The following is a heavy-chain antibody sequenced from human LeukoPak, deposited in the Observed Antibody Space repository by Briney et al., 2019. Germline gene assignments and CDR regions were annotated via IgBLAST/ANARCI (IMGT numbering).Heavy chain of an antibody. J-gene: IGHJ6*03. CDR1: GYTFTSYD. CDR2: MNPNSGNT. Sequence: ASVKVSCKASGYTFTSYDINWVRQATGQGLEWMGWMNPNSGNTGYAQKFQGRVTITRNTSISTAYMELSSLRSEDTAVYYCARGVRIQLWLYYYYYMDVWGKGTTVTVSS. D-gene: IGHD5-18*01. V-gene: IGHV1-8*03. CDR3: ARGVRIQLWLYYYYYMDV.